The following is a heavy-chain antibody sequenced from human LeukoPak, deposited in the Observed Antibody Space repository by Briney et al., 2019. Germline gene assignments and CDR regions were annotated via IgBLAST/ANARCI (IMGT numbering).Heavy chain of an antibody. V-gene: IGHV6-1*01. Sequence: SQTLSLTCAISGESASSNNAAWVWIRQSPSRGLEWPGRTYYRSKWYHDYAVSVKSRISFNPDTSRNQFFLQLNSVTPENTAVYYSARAANGAFTRSWFDPWGQGTRVTVS. J-gene: IGHJ5*02. CDR1: GESASSNNAA. D-gene: IGHD4/OR15-4a*01. CDR3: ARAANGAFTRSWFDP. CDR2: TYYRSKWYH.